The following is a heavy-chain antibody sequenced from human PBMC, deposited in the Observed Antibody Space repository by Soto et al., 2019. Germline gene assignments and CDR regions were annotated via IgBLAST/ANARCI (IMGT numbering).Heavy chain of an antibody. J-gene: IGHJ6*02. CDR3: ARDPPNFYYYGMDV. Sequence: GGSLRLSCIASGFTLSTYSMTWVRHAPGKGLEWLSYISKSSTTINYADSVKGRFTISRDNAKNSVYLEMSSLRDEDSAVYYCARDPPNFYYYGMDVWGQGTTVTVSS. V-gene: IGHV3-48*02. CDR1: GFTLSTYS. CDR2: ISKSSTTI.